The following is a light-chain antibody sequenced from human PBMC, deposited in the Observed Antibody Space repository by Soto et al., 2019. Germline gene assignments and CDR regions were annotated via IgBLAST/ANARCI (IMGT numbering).Light chain of an antibody. J-gene: IGLJ3*02. CDR2: LNRDGSH. CDR1: SGHSSYA. V-gene: IGLV4-69*01. Sequence: QSVLTQSPSASASLGASVKLTCTLSSGHSSYAIAWHQQQPEKGPRYLMILNRDGSHSKGDGIPDRFSGSSSVAERYLTISSLQSEDEADYYCQTWGTGIWVFGGGTKLTVL. CDR3: QTWGTGIWV.